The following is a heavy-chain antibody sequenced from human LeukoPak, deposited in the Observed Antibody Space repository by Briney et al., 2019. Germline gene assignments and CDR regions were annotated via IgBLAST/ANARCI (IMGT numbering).Heavy chain of an antibody. Sequence: PSETLSLTCAVYGGSFSGYYWSWIRQPPGKGLEWIGEINHSGSTNYNPSLKSRVTISVDTSKNLFSLKLSSVTAADTAVYYCAREGHTNWFDPWGQGTLVTVSS. CDR3: AREGHTNWFDP. CDR2: INHSGST. V-gene: IGHV4-34*01. J-gene: IGHJ5*02. D-gene: IGHD2-21*01. CDR1: GGSFSGYY.